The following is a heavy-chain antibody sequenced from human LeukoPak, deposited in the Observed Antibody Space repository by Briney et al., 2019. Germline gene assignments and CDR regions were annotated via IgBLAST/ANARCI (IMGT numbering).Heavy chain of an antibody. J-gene: IGHJ6*02. CDR1: GFTFSNYA. Sequence: GGSLRLSCAASGFTFSNYAMRWVRQAPGKGLEWVSTISNTGSDTYYADSVKGRFTISRGNSENTLYLQMNNLRAEDTAIHYCAKVPYSDYGSGRPPFMDVWGQGTTVAVSS. D-gene: IGHD3-10*01. V-gene: IGHV3-23*01. CDR2: ISNTGSDT. CDR3: AKVPYSDYGSGRPPFMDV.